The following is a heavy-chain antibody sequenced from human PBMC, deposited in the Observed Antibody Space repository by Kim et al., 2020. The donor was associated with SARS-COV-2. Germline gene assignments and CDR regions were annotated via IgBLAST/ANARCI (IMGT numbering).Heavy chain of an antibody. CDR3: ARGGYWYGNS. CDR2: EK. Sequence: EKNYVHSVKGRFTISRDNAKNSLSLQMDSLRGDDTAVYYCARGGYWYGNSWGQGTLVTVSS. J-gene: IGHJ4*02. D-gene: IGHD5-18*01. V-gene: IGHV3-7*03.